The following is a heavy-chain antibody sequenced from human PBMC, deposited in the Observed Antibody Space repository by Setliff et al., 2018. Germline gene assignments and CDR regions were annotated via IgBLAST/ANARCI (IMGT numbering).Heavy chain of an antibody. J-gene: IGHJ3*02. Sequence: SETLSLTCAVSGYSITSGYSWGWIRQSPGKGLEWIGNAYHSGRTYYNPSFSSRVTISVDSSKNQFSLKLSSVTAADTAVYYCATYGSGSYGLAFDIWGQGTMVTVSS. D-gene: IGHD3-10*01. CDR2: AYHSGRT. CDR3: ATYGSGSYGLAFDI. CDR1: GYSITSGYS. V-gene: IGHV4-38-2*01.